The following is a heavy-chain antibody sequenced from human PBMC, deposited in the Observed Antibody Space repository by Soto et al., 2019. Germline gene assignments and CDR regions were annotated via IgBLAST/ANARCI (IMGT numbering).Heavy chain of an antibody. Sequence: SETLSLTCTVSGGSISSYYWSWIRQPPGKGLEWIGYIYYSGSTNYNPSLKSRVTISVDTPKNQFSLKLSSVTAADTAVYYCARGRGYCSSTSCYPGDWFDPWGQGTLVTVSS. CDR2: IYYSGST. V-gene: IGHV4-59*01. D-gene: IGHD2-2*01. J-gene: IGHJ5*02. CDR1: GGSISSYY. CDR3: ARGRGYCSSTSCYPGDWFDP.